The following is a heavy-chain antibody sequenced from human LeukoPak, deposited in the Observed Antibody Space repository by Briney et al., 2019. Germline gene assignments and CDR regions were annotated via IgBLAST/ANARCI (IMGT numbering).Heavy chain of an antibody. Sequence: GRSLRLACAASGFTFRSYAMNWVRQAPGKGLEWVSCIRGRGSTTSYADSVKGRFTISRDNAENSLYLQMNSLRADDTAVYYCARERNYDGSRDYDPGLPDYWGQGTLVTVSS. J-gene: IGHJ4*02. CDR2: IRGRGSTT. V-gene: IGHV3-48*03. CDR3: ARERNYDGSRDYDPGLPDY. D-gene: IGHD3-10*01. CDR1: GFTFRSYA.